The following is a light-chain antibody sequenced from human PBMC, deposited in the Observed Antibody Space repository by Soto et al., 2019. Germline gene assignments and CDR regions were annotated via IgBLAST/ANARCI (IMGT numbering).Light chain of an antibody. V-gene: IGKV1-27*01. CDR2: AAS. Sequence: DIQMTPSPSSLSTSVGDRVTITCRASQGISNYLAWYQQKPGKVPKLLIYAASTLQSGVPSRFSGSGSGTDFTLTISSLQPEDVATYYCQQYNSYWMFGLGTKVDIK. CDR1: QGISNY. CDR3: QQYNSYWM. J-gene: IGKJ1*01.